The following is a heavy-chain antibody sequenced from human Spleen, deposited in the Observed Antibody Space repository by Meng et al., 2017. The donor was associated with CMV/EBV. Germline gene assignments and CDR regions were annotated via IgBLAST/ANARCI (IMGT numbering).Heavy chain of an antibody. V-gene: IGHV3-66*01. J-gene: IGHJ4*02. Sequence: EVVLCELGGVLVQPGGSLRLVCAASGFTVSSNYMSWVRQAPGKGLEWVSVIYSGGSTYYADSVKGRFTISRDNSKNTLYLQMNSLRAEDTAVYYCAREGAAAAPDYWGQGTLVTVSS. CDR2: IYSGGST. CDR3: AREGAAAAPDY. D-gene: IGHD6-13*01. CDR1: GFTVSSNY.